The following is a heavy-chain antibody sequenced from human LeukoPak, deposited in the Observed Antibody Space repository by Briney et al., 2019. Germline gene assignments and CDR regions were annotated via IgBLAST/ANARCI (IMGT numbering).Heavy chain of an antibody. D-gene: IGHD5-12*01. CDR2: ISYDGSNK. Sequence: GGSLRLSCAASGFTFNNYAMHWVRQAPGKGLEWVAVISYDGSNKFYADSVKGRFTISRDNAGNSLYLQMNSLRADDTAVYYCARGGGYAWDYWGQGTLVTVSS. CDR1: GFTFNNYA. V-gene: IGHV3-30-3*01. CDR3: ARGGGYAWDY. J-gene: IGHJ4*02.